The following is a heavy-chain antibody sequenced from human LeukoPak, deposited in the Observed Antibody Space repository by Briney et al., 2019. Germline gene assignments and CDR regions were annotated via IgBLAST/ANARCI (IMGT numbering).Heavy chain of an antibody. CDR2: IYYSGST. CDR3: ASFVGYFDY. CDR1: GGSISSHY. D-gene: IGHD2-21*01. V-gene: IGHV4-59*11. J-gene: IGHJ4*02. Sequence: SETLSLTCAVSGGSISSHYWSWIRQPPGKGLEWTGYIYYSGSTNYNPSLKSRVTISVDTSKNQFSLKLSSVTAADTAVYYCASFVGYFDYWGQGTLVTVSS.